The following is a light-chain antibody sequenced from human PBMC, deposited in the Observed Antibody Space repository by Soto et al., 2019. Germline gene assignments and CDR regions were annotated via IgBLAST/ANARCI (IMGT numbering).Light chain of an antibody. CDR2: DAS. J-gene: IGKJ4*01. V-gene: IGKV3-11*01. CDR3: QQRTNWVT. CDR1: QSISNY. Sequence: EVVLTQSPATLSLSPGDRATLSCRASQSISNYLAWYQQRLGQAPRLLIYDASNRATGIPARFSGSGSGTDFTLTISSLEPEDFVVYYCQQRTNWVTFGGGTRVEIK.